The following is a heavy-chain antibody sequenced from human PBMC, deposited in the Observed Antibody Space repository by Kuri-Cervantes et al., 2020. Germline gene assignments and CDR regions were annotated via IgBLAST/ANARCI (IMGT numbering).Heavy chain of an antibody. J-gene: IGHJ3*02. Sequence: GGSLRLSCAASGFTFSSYWMHWVRQAPGKGLVWVSRINSDGSSTSYADSVKGRFTISRDNAKNTLYLQMNSLRDEDTAVYYCARGVERSPDAFDIWGQGTMVTVSS. CDR3: ARGVERSPDAFDI. V-gene: IGHV3-74*01. CDR1: GFTFSSYW. D-gene: IGHD1-1*01. CDR2: INSDGSST.